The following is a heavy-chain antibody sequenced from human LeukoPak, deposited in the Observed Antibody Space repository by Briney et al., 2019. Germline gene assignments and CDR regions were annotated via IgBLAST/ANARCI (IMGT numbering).Heavy chain of an antibody. CDR2: IYYSGST. CDR1: GGSISSGDYY. D-gene: IGHD3-22*01. V-gene: IGHV4-30-4*08. Sequence: SQTLSLTCTVSGGSISSGDYYWSWIRQPPGKGLEWIGYIYYSGSTYYNPSLKSRVTISVDTSKNQFSLKLSSVTAADTAVYYCARDFPYYYDSSGYSWGQGTLVAVSS. J-gene: IGHJ5*02. CDR3: ARDFPYYYDSSGYS.